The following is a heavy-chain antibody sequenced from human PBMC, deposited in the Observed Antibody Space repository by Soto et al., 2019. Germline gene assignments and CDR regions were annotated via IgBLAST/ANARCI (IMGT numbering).Heavy chain of an antibody. V-gene: IGHV1-69*06. Sequence: SVKVSCKASGGTFSSYSISWVREAPGQGLEWMGGIIPIFGTANYAQKFQGRVTITADKSTSTAYMELSSLRSEDTAVYYCARDLPITIFGVVIHYYYYGMDVWGQGTTVTVSS. CDR3: ARDLPITIFGVVIHYYYYGMDV. J-gene: IGHJ6*02. D-gene: IGHD3-3*01. CDR1: GGTFSSYS. CDR2: IIPIFGTA.